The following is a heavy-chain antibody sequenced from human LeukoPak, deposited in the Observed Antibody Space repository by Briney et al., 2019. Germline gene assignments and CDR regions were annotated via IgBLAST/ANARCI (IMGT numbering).Heavy chain of an antibody. V-gene: IGHV1-2*02. CDR1: GYTFTDYY. D-gene: IGHD5-24*01. CDR3: ARDDRRDGYNAHFDY. J-gene: IGHJ4*02. Sequence: ASVRVSCKASGYTFTDYYLHWVRQAPGQGLEWMGWISPNSGGTNYAQKFQGRVTMTRDTSISTAYMELSSLRSDDTAVYYCARDDRRDGYNAHFDYWGQGTLVTVSS. CDR2: ISPNSGGT.